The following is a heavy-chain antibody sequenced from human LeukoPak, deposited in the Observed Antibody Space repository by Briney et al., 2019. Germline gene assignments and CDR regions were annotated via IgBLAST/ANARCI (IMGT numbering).Heavy chain of an antibody. CDR1: GFTFRSYA. Sequence: HSGGSLRLSCAASGFTFRSYAMSWVRQAPGKGLEWVSIISDSGDSTYYADSVKGRFTISRDNSKNTLYMQMNSLRTEDTALYYCAKGAGGVCGDNNCHSRVFDYWGQGTLVTVSS. CDR3: AKGAGGVCGDNNCHSRVFDY. V-gene: IGHV3-23*01. D-gene: IGHD2-21*01. CDR2: ISDSGDST. J-gene: IGHJ4*02.